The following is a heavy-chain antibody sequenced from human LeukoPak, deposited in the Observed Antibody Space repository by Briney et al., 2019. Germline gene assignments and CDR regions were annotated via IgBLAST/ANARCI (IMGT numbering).Heavy chain of an antibody. J-gene: IGHJ4*02. CDR1: GGSISSYY. CDR2: IYYSGST. CDR3: ARAGSDYDSSGYVDY. D-gene: IGHD3-22*01. Sequence: SSETLSLTCTVSGGSISSYYWSWIRQPPGKGLEWIGYIYYSGSTNYNPSLKSRVTISVDPSKNQFSLKLSSVTAADTAVYYCARAGSDYDSSGYVDYWGQGTLVTVSS. V-gene: IGHV4-59*01.